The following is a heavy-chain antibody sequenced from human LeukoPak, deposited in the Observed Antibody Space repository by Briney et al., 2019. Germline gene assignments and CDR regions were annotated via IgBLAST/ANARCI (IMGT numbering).Heavy chain of an antibody. CDR3: ARSYSYGYFSAKTNWFDP. J-gene: IGHJ5*02. CDR2: INHSGST. CDR1: GGSISSSSYY. D-gene: IGHD5-18*01. Sequence: SETLSLTCTVSGGSISSSSYYWGWIRQPPGKGLEWIGEINHSGSTNYNPSLKSRVTISVDTSKNQFSLKLSSVTAADTAVYYCARSYSYGYFSAKTNWFDPWGQGTLVTVSS. V-gene: IGHV4-39*07.